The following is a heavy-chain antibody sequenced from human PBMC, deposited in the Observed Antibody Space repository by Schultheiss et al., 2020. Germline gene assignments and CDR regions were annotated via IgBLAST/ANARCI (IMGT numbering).Heavy chain of an antibody. CDR3: AKYGNYYDSSWYFDL. Sequence: GGSLRLSCAASGFTFSSYGMHWVRQAPGKGLEWVAVIWYDGSNKYYADSVKGRFTISRDNAKNSLYLQMNSLRAEDTALYYCAKYGNYYDSSWYFDLWGRGTLVTVSS. V-gene: IGHV3-33*03. CDR1: GFTFSSYG. D-gene: IGHD3-22*01. J-gene: IGHJ2*01. CDR2: IWYDGSNK.